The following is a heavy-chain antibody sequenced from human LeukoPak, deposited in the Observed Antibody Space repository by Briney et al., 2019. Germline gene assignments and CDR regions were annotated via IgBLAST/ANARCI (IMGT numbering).Heavy chain of an antibody. CDR2: ISSSSSYI. V-gene: IGHV3-21*01. D-gene: IGHD6-13*01. J-gene: IGHJ3*02. CDR1: GFTFSSYS. Sequence: PGGSLRLSCAASGFTFSSYSKNWVRQAPGKGLEWVSSISSSSSYIYYADSVKGRFTISRDNAKNSLYLQMNSLRAEDTAVYYCARDSVAAAGSDAFDIWGQGTMVTVSS. CDR3: ARDSVAAAGSDAFDI.